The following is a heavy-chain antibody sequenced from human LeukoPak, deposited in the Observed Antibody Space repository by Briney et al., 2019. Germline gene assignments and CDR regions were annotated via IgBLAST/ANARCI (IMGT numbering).Heavy chain of an antibody. CDR3: TRRLSV. CDR2: ITSDSSAI. CDR1: GFTFSTYA. Sequence: GGSLRLSCAVSGFTFSTYAMNWLRQAPGKGPEWVSYITSDSSAIYYADSVKGRFTVSRDNAKNSLYLQMNSLRVEDTAVYYCTRRLSVWGQGTLVTVSS. V-gene: IGHV3-48*04. J-gene: IGHJ4*02. D-gene: IGHD2/OR15-2a*01.